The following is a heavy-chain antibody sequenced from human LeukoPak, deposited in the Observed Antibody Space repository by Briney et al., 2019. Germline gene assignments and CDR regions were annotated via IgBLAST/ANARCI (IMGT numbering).Heavy chain of an antibody. CDR1: GFTVSSNE. CDR3: AKSGSYWAYFDY. J-gene: IGHJ4*02. CDR2: ISGSGGST. D-gene: IGHD1-26*01. V-gene: IGHV3-23*01. Sequence: QSGGSLRLSCAASGFTVSSNEMSWVRQAPGKGLEWVSAISGSGGSTYYADSVKGRFTISRDNSKNTLYLQMNSLRAEDTAVYYCAKSGSYWAYFDYWGQGTLVTVSS.